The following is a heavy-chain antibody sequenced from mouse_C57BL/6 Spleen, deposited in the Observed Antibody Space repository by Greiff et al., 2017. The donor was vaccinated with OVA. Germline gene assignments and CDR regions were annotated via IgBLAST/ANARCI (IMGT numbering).Heavy chain of an antibody. V-gene: IGHV1-15*01. Sequence: LVESGAELVRPGASVTLSCKASGYTFTDYEMHWVKQTPVHGLEWIGAIDPETGGTAYNQKFKGKAILTADKSSSTAYMELRSLTSEDSAVYYCTRSRSSSNFDDWGQGTTLTVSS. J-gene: IGHJ2*01. CDR1: GYTFTDYE. CDR3: TRSRSSSNFDD. D-gene: IGHD1-1*01. CDR2: IDPETGGT.